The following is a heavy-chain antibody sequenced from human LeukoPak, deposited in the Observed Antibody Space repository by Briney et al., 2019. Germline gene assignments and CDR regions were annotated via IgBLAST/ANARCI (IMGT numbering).Heavy chain of an antibody. J-gene: IGHJ6*03. CDR3: AREGGDTPDGGTGYYYYMDV. CDR1: GYTFTSYY. CDR2: INPSGGST. D-gene: IGHD3/OR15-3a*01. V-gene: IGHV1-46*01. Sequence: ASVKVSCKASGYTFTSYYMHWVRQAPGQGLEWMGIINPSGGSTSYAQKFQGRVTMTRDMSTSTVYMELSSLRSEDTAVYYCAREGGDTPDGGTGYYYYMDVWGKGTTVTVSS.